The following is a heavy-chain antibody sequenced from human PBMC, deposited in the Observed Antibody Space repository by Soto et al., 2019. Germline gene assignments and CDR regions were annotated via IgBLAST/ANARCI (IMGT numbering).Heavy chain of an antibody. D-gene: IGHD3-3*01. CDR2: INHSGST. CDR1: GGSFSGYY. CDR3: ARGGVELRFLGYYYYGMDV. V-gene: IGHV4-34*01. J-gene: IGHJ6*02. Sequence: WETLSLTCAVYGGSFSGYYWSWIRQPPGKGLEWIGEINHSGSTNYNPSLKSRVTISVDTSKNQFSLKLSSVTAADTAVYYCARGGVELRFLGYYYYGMDVWGQGTTVTVSS.